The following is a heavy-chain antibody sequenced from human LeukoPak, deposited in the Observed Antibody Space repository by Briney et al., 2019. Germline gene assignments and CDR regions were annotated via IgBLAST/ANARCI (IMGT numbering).Heavy chain of an antibody. CDR2: INHSGST. Sequence: GSLRLSCAASGFTFSSYAMSWVRQPPGKGLEWIGEINHSGSTNYNPSLKSRVTISVDTSKNQFSLKLSSVTAADTAVYYCATVSAGVVAATNWFDPWGQGTLVTVSS. CDR1: GFTFSSYA. CDR3: ATVSAGVVAATNWFDP. D-gene: IGHD2-15*01. V-gene: IGHV4-34*08. J-gene: IGHJ5*02.